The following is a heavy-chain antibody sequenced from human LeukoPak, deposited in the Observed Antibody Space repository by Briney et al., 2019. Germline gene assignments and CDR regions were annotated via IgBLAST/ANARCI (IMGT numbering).Heavy chain of an antibody. CDR2: INPNSGGT. CDR1: GYTFTGHY. J-gene: IGHJ6*02. Sequence: ASVKVSCKDSGYTFTGHYMHWVRQAPGQGLEWMGRINPNSGGTNYAQNFQGRVTMTRDTSTSTGYMELSRLRSDDTAVYYCARSSSSSVGMDVWGQGTTVTVSS. CDR3: ARSSSSSVGMDV. D-gene: IGHD6-6*01. V-gene: IGHV1-2*06.